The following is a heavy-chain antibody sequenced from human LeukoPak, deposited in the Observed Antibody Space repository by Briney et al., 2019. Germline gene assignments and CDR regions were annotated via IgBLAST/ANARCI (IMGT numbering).Heavy chain of an antibody. CDR1: GFTSSDYY. Sequence: GGSLRLSCAASGFTSSDYYMSWIRQAPGKGLEWVSYISSSGSTIYYADSVKGRFTISRDNAKNSLYLQMNSLRAEDTAVYYCARSGRGAIYEYYFDYWGQGTLVTVSS. CDR2: ISSSGSTI. J-gene: IGHJ4*02. D-gene: IGHD5/OR15-5a*01. CDR3: ARSGRGAIYEYYFDY. V-gene: IGHV3-11*01.